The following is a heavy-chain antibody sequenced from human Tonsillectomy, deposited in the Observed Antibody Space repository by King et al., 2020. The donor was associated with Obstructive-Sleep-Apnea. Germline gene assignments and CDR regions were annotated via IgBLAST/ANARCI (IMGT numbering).Heavy chain of an antibody. D-gene: IGHD6-13*01. J-gene: IGHJ4*02. CDR1: GGSFSGYY. CDR3: ARVGYSTNWYADKGYDY. CDR2: INHSGST. V-gene: IGHV4-34*01. Sequence: VQLQQWGAGLLKPSETLSLTCAVYGGSFSGYYWSWIRQPPGKGLEWVGEINHSGSTNYNPSLKSRVTISVDTSKNQFSLKLSSVTAADTAVYYCARVGYSTNWYADKGYDYWGQGTLVTVSS.